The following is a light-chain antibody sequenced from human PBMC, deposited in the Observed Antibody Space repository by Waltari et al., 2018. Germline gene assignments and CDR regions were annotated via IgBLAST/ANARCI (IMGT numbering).Light chain of an antibody. CDR2: QSS. J-gene: IGKJ1*01. V-gene: IGKV3-20*01. CDR1: QSISRY. Sequence: EIMLTQSPYTLSLSPGERATLSCRASQSISRYLVWYQQKPGQAPRLLIYQSSIRATGIPDRFSGSGYGTDFSLTISKLEPEDFAVYYCQNHERLPAVFGQGTKVEIK. CDR3: QNHERLPAV.